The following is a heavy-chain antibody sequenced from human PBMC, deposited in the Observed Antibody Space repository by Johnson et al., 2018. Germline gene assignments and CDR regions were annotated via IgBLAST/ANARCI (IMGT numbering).Heavy chain of an antibody. V-gene: IGHV3-30*18. CDR1: GFTFSRYG. Sequence: VQLLESGGGVVQPGRSLRLSCAASGFTFSRYGMYWVRQAPGKGLEWVAVVSSAGSHKFYADSVQGRFTISRDNAKKSLYLQMSSLRAEDTAMYYCAKDSAPYGRNYYYYRGVGGKGATVTVSS. CDR2: VSSAGSHK. CDR3: AKDSAPYGRNYYYYRGV. J-gene: IGHJ6*03. D-gene: IGHD3-10*01.